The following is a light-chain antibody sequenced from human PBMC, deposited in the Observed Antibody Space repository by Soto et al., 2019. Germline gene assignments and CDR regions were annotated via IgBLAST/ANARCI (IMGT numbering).Light chain of an antibody. Sequence: AIRMTQSPSSFSASTGDRVTITCRASQGISRYLAWYPQKPGKAPKLLIYAASTWQSGVPSRFSGSGSGTDFTLTISCLQSEDFATYYCQQYYSYPYTFGQGTKLEIK. V-gene: IGKV1-8*01. CDR2: AAS. CDR3: QQYYSYPYT. CDR1: QGISRY. J-gene: IGKJ2*01.